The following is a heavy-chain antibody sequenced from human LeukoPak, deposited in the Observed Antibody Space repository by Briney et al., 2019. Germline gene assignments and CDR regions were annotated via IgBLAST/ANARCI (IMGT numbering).Heavy chain of an antibody. J-gene: IGHJ4*02. CDR2: ISSSSSNI. Sequence: PGGSLRLSCTASGFPLSSYSINWVRQAPGKGLEWISYISSSSSNIYYLDSVQGRLTVSRDNERNSLFLQIDSPRAEDTAVYYRVRVKGTYFDYWGQGSLVTVSS. D-gene: IGHD1-1*01. CDR1: GFPLSSYS. CDR3: VRVKGTYFDY. V-gene: IGHV3-48*01.